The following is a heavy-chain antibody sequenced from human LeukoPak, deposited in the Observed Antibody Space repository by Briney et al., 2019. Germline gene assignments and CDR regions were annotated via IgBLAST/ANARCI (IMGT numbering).Heavy chain of an antibody. V-gene: IGHV4-34*01. J-gene: IGHJ4*02. Sequence: SETLSPTCAVYGGSFSGYYWSWIRQPPGKGLEWIGEINHSGSTNYNPSLKSRVTISVDTSKNQFSLKLSSVTAADTAVYYCARGRPYYYGSGSYYNSWGQGTLVTVSS. D-gene: IGHD3-10*01. CDR2: INHSGST. CDR3: ARGRPYYYGSGSYYNS. CDR1: GGSFSGYY.